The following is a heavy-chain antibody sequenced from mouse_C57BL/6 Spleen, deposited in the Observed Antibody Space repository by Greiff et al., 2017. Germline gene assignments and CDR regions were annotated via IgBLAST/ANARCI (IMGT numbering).Heavy chain of an antibody. V-gene: IGHV3-6*01. Sequence: QLVESGPGLVKPSQSLSLTCSVTGYSITSGYYWNWIRQFPGNKLEWMGYISYDGSNNYNPSLKNRISITRDTSKNQFFLKLNSVTTEDTATYYCARDGYYYGSSPFAYWGQGTLVTVSA. CDR3: ARDGYYYGSSPFAY. J-gene: IGHJ3*01. CDR2: ISYDGSN. CDR1: GYSITSGYY. D-gene: IGHD1-1*01.